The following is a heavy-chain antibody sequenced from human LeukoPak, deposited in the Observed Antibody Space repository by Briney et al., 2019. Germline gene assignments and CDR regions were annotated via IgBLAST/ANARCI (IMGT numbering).Heavy chain of an antibody. CDR3: VALNLAVAGSFDY. D-gene: IGHD6-19*01. Sequence: PSETLSLTCTVSGGSISSGGYYWSWIRQHPGKGLEWIGYIYYSGSTYYNPSLKSRVTISVDTSKNQFSLKLSSVTAADTAVYYCVALNLAVAGSFDYWGQGTLVTVSS. CDR1: GGSISSGGYY. V-gene: IGHV4-31*09. CDR2: IYYSGST. J-gene: IGHJ4*02.